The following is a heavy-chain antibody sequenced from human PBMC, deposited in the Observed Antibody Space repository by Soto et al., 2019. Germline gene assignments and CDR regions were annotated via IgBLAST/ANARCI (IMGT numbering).Heavy chain of an antibody. J-gene: IGHJ4*02. CDR2: INPSGGST. Sequence: ASVKVSCKASGYTFTSYYMHWVRQAPGQGLEWMGIINPSGGSTSYAQKFQGRVTMTRDTSTSTVYMELSSLRSEDTAVYYCAGGLPGYSGYEIAVAGLWNYYFDYWGQGTLVTVSS. CDR1: GYTFTSYY. V-gene: IGHV1-46*03. D-gene: IGHD5-12*01. CDR3: AGGLPGYSGYEIAVAGLWNYYFDY.